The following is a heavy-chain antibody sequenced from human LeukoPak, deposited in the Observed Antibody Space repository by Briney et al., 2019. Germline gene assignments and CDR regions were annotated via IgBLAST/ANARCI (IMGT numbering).Heavy chain of an antibody. CDR1: GGSISSYY. D-gene: IGHD2-2*01. V-gene: IGHV4-59*01. CDR3: ARTTEDCSSTSCYQYWFNP. Sequence: SETLSLTCTVSGGSISSYYWSWIRHPPGKGLGWIGYIYYSGSTNYNPSLKSRVTISVDTSKNQFSLKLNSVTAADTAVYYCARTTEDCSSTSCYQYWFNPWGQGTLVTVSS. J-gene: IGHJ5*02. CDR2: IYYSGST.